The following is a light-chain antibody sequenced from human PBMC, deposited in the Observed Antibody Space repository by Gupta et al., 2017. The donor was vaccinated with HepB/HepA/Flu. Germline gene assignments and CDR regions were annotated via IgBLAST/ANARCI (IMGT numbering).Light chain of an antibody. V-gene: IGLV1-51*01. Sequence: QSVLTQPPSVSAAPGQKVTISCSGSSSNIGNYLVSWYQQFPGPAHKLLSDDNNERPSGIPDRFSGSKAGTYATLTNIGLQAGDGADYYGGIWDTSRSTWVCGSGNKITV. CDR3: GIWDTSRSTWV. CDR1: SSNIGNYL. J-gene: IGLJ1*01. CDR2: DNN.